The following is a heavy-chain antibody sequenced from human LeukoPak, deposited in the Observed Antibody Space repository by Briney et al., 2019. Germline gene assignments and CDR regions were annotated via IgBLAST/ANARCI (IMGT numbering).Heavy chain of an antibody. J-gene: IGHJ3*02. V-gene: IGHV3-23*01. D-gene: IGHD3-22*01. CDR1: GFTFNNYA. Sequence: GGSLRLSCATSGFTFNNYAMNWVRQAPGKGLEWVSAISDSADSTYYADSVKGRFTISRDNSKNTLYLQMNSLRAEDTAVYYCAKSSRRDYYDSSGYYYGGAFDIWGQGTMVTVSS. CDR2: ISDSADST. CDR3: AKSSRRDYYDSSGYYYGGAFDI.